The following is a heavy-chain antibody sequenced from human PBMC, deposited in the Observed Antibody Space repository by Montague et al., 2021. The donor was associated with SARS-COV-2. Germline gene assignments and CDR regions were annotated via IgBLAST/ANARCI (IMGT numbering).Heavy chain of an antibody. V-gene: IGHV6-1*01. J-gene: IGHJ4*02. CDR3: ARGWFSPMIVVVIRGPFDY. CDR1: GDSVANNSAA. CDR2: PYYGSKWYN. Sequence: CAISGDSVANNSAASDWLRQSPSTGLELVGRPYYGSKWYNDYAVSLKXRITINPDTSKNQFSLKLSSVTAADTAVYYCARGWFSPMIVVVIRGPFDYWGQGTLVTASS. D-gene: IGHD3-22*01.